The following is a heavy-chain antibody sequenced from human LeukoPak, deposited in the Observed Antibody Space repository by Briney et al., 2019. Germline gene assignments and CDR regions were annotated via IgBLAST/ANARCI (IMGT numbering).Heavy chain of an antibody. Sequence: ASVKVSCKVSGYTLTELSMHWVRQAPGKGVEWMGGFDPEDGETIYAQKFQGRVTMTEDTSTDTAYMELSSLRSEDTAVYYCATDTRHSDCAFDIWGQGTMVTVSS. CDR2: FDPEDGET. D-gene: IGHD2-21*01. V-gene: IGHV1-24*01. J-gene: IGHJ3*02. CDR3: ATDTRHSDCAFDI. CDR1: GYTLTELS.